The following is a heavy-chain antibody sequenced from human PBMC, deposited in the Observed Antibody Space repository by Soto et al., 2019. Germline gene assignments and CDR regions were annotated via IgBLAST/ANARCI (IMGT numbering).Heavy chain of an antibody. D-gene: IGHD3-3*01. V-gene: IGHV5-51*01. J-gene: IGHJ4*02. Sequence: GESLKICCKGSGYNFAGYWIAWVRQMPGKGLELMGIIYPSDSDTRYRPSFQGQVTISADKSISSAYLQWSSLRASDTAMYYCARGGVSTRTFDYWGQGTPVTVSS. CDR2: IYPSDSDT. CDR3: ARGGVSTRTFDY. CDR1: GYNFAGYW.